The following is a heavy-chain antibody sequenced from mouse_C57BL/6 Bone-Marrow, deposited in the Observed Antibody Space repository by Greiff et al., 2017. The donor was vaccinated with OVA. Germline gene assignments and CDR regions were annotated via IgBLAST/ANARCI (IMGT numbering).Heavy chain of an antibody. CDR1: GFTITDDY. J-gene: IGHJ3*01. V-gene: IGHV14-4*01. Sequence: VQLQQSGPELVRPGASVTLSCTASGFTITDDYMHWVKQRPEQGLAWIGCIDPYNGGTNYASKFQGKATITADTSSNTAYLQLSSLTSEDTAVYYCARGGFQERFAFGGQGTVATVSA. CDR2: IDPYNGGT. CDR3: ARGGFQERFAF.